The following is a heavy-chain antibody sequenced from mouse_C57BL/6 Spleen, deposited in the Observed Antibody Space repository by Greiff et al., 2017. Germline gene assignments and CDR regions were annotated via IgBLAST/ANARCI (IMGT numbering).Heavy chain of an antibody. D-gene: IGHD2-4*01. CDR2: IRLKSDNYAT. CDR3: TYYDYDEDYFDY. J-gene: IGHJ2*01. CDR1: GFTFSNYW. V-gene: IGHV6-3*01. Sequence: EVKLEESGGGLVQPGGSMKLSCVASGFTFSNYWMNWVRQSPEKGLEWVAQIRLKSDNYATHYAESVKGRFTISRDDSKSSVYLQMNNLRAEDTGIYYCTYYDYDEDYFDYWGQGTTLTVSS.